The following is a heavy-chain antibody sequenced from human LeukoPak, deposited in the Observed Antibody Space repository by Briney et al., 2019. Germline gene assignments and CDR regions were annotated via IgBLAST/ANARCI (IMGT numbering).Heavy chain of an antibody. CDR2: ISYDGSNK. D-gene: IGHD3-10*01. J-gene: IGHJ4*02. Sequence: PGGSLRLSCAASGFTFSSYGMHWVRQAPGKGLEWVAVISYDGSNKYYADSVKGRFTISRDNSKNTLYLQMNSLRAEDTAVYYCAKNTPTYYYGSGSRLDYWGQGTLVTVSS. CDR1: GFTFSSYG. V-gene: IGHV3-30*18. CDR3: AKNTPTYYYGSGSRLDY.